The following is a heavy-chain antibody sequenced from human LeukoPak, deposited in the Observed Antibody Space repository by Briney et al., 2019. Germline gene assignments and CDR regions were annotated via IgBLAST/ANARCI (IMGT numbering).Heavy chain of an antibody. CDR3: AKVSSGWSLDY. V-gene: IGHV3-23*01. CDR1: GFTFSSYA. Sequence: GGSLRLSCATSGFTFSSYAMSWLRQGPGKGLEWVSSLRGSDRTTYYADSVKGRFTISRDNSKNTLYLQMSSLRGEDTAVYYCAKVSSGWSLDYWGQGTLVTVSS. CDR2: LRGSDRTT. D-gene: IGHD6-19*01. J-gene: IGHJ4*02.